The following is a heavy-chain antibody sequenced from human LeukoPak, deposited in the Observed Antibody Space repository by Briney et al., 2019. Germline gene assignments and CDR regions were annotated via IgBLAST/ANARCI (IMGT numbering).Heavy chain of an antibody. D-gene: IGHD3-10*01. Sequence: PGGSLRLSCAASGFTFSDYTMNWVRQAPGQGLEWVSSIRSSGLYTYYADSVKGRFTISRDNAKNSLYLQMNSLTAEDTAVYYCARASSIDYWGQGTLVTVSS. CDR1: GFTFSDYT. J-gene: IGHJ4*02. CDR2: IRSSGLYT. CDR3: ARASSIDY. V-gene: IGHV3-21*01.